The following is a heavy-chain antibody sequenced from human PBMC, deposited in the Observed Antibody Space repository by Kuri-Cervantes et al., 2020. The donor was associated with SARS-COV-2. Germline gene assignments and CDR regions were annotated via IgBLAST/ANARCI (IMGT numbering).Heavy chain of an antibody. V-gene: IGHV3-11*01. Sequence: SCKASGGTFNNYAISWVRQAPGRGLEWVSYITSRDTIYYADSVKGRFTISRDNAKNSLYLQMNSLRGEDTAVYYCARGGSGDSDWHVWSPWFDTWGQGTLVTVSS. D-gene: IGHD3-16*01. CDR3: ARGGSGDSDWHVWSPWFDT. CDR2: ITSRDTI. J-gene: IGHJ5*02. CDR1: GGTFNNYA.